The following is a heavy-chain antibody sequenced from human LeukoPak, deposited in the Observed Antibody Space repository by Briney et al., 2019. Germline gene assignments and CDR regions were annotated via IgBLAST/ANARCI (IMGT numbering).Heavy chain of an antibody. CDR2: ISDDGNSD. CDR1: GFTFSNYA. CDR3: ARGSAPAGTYHLDC. Sequence: PGGSLTLSCAASGFTFSNYAMLWVRQPPGQGPEWVAVISDDGNSDHYADSVKGRFTFSRDNSKNTLSLQMNSLRGEDTAVYYCARGSAPAGTYHLDCWGQGTLVTVSS. D-gene: IGHD6-25*01. V-gene: IGHV3-30-3*01. J-gene: IGHJ4*01.